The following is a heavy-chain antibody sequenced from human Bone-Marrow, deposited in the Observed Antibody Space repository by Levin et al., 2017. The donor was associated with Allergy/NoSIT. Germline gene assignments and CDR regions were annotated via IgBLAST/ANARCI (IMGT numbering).Heavy chain of an antibody. CDR3: ARGVDQYYYHMAV. V-gene: IGHV3-21*01. D-gene: IGHD2-21*01. J-gene: IGHJ6*03. CDR1: GFAFRNHS. Sequence: GESLKISCTASGFAFRNHSMNWVRQTPGKGLEWLAAVSSSRRYTYYADFVKGRFTISRDNAKNSLYLQMNSLRAADTAVYYCARGVDQYYYHMAVWGKGTTVTVSS. CDR2: VSSSRRYT.